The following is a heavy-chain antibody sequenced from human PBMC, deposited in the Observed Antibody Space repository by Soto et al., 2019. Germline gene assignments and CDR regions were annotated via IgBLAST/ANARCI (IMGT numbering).Heavy chain of an antibody. V-gene: IGHV4-34*01. CDR2: INHSGIT. J-gene: IGHJ4*02. CDR1: GGSFSGYY. CDR3: ARDSVESAD. Sequence: TLSLTCSVYGGSFSGYYWSWIRRPPGKGLEWIGEINHSGITNYNPSLKSRVTISVDTSKNQFSLKLSSVTAADTAVYYGARDSVESADGGQGPLAT. D-gene: IGHD1-26*01.